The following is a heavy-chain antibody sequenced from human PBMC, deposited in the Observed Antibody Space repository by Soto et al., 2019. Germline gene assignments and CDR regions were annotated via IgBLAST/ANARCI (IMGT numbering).Heavy chain of an antibody. CDR2: ITGSGGHT. J-gene: IGHJ4*02. V-gene: IGHV3-23*01. CDR1: GFTFSSYA. CDR3: ARVHYVWGRYRAEGSMDY. Sequence: GGSLRLSCAASGFTFSSYAVSWVRQAPGTGLEWVSLITGSGGHTLYADSVKGRVTISRDNSKNTLYLQMNSLRAEDTAVYYCARVHYVWGRYRAEGSMDYWGQGTLVTVSS. D-gene: IGHD3-16*02.